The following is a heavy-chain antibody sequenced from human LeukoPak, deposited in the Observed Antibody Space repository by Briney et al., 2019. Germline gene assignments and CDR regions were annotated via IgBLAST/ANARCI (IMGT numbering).Heavy chain of an antibody. D-gene: IGHD3-16*01. V-gene: IGHV4-61*02. CDR2: IYTSGST. Sequence: SQTLSPTCTVSGGSISSGSYYWSWIRQPAGKGLEWIGRIYTSGSTNYNPSPKSRVTISIDTSKNQFSLRLTSVTAADTAMYYCARGLQVWSRDPFDSWGQGTLVTVSS. CDR3: ARGLQVWSRDPFDS. CDR1: GGSISSGSYY. J-gene: IGHJ4*02.